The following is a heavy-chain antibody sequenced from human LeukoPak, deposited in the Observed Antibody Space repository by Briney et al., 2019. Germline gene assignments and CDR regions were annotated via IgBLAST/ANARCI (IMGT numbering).Heavy chain of an antibody. V-gene: IGHV3-11*05. CDR3: ARDNDQIILVRVDIPPGLDNWFDP. CDR1: GYTFCLCY. CDR2: ISGSSSKT. D-gene: IGHD2-2*01. J-gene: IGHJ5*02. Sequence: GGSLRLSCAPWGYTFCLCYTMWLRQAPEKGLEWVSYISGSSSKTKYADSVKGRFTISRDNAKNSLYLQMNSLRAEDTAVYYCARDNDQIILVRVDIPPGLDNWFDPWGQGTLVTVSS.